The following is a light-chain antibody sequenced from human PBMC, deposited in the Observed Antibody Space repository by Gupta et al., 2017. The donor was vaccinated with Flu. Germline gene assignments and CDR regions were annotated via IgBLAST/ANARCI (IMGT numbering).Light chain of an antibody. CDR3: MQSAHWPWT. CDR2: RVS. CDR1: QCLGNRDGKSY. J-gene: IGKJ1*01. Sequence: SRSRQCLGNRDGKSYLHWCQQRPGQTPELLIHRVSYRDSGVPDRFSGSGSGTDFTLKISRVEAEDVGIYFCMQSAHWPWTFGQGTKVEVK. V-gene: IGKV2-30*01.